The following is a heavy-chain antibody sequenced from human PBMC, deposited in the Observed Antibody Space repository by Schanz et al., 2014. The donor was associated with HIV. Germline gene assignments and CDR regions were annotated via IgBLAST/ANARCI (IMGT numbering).Heavy chain of an antibody. CDR3: ARGITGNSYGFDY. CDR2: ISYDGSNK. D-gene: IGHD5-18*01. Sequence: MQLVESGGGLVQPGGSLRLSCAGSGLTFSSYGMHWVRQAPGKGLEWVAVISYDGSNKYYADSVKGRFTISRDNAKNSLNLQLKSLRAEDTAVYYCARGITGNSYGFDYWGQGALVSVSS. CDR1: GLTFSSYG. J-gene: IGHJ4*02. V-gene: IGHV3-30*03.